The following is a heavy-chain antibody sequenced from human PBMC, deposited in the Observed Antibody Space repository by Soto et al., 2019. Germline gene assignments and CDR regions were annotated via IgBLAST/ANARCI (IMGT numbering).Heavy chain of an antibody. V-gene: IGHV3-33*06. Sequence: QVRLVQSGGGVVQPGRSLTLSCAASGYSLRNHGMHWVRQAPGKGLEWVALIWSHGTDQYYADSVKGRFTVSRDISTNTVYLQMNSLRAEDTAIYYCGKDIRSGSIDYWGQGTLVTVSS. D-gene: IGHD1-1*01. CDR2: IWSHGTDQ. J-gene: IGHJ4*02. CDR1: GYSLRNHG. CDR3: GKDIRSGSIDY.